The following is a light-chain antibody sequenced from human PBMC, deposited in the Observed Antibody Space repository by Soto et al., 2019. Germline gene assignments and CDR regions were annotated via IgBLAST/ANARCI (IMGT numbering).Light chain of an antibody. Sequence: QSVTNSYLAWYQQKPGKAPRLLIYAASSKATGIPARFSGSGSGTDFTLTISRLEPEDFAAYYCQQYETPPITCGQGTRLEIK. V-gene: IGKV3-20*01. CDR3: QQYETPPIT. CDR1: QSVTNSY. CDR2: AAS. J-gene: IGKJ5*01.